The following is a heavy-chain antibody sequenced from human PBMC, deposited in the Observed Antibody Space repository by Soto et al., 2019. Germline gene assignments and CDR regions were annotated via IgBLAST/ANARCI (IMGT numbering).Heavy chain of an antibody. CDR1: CYIFSKYG. J-gene: IGHJ4*02. Sequence: GASVKVSCKASCYIFSKYGISWMRQVPGQGLEWLGWVSAYNGKSNYTQKFQGRVTMTTDTATNTAYMELRSLRSDDTAVYYCARASGIGVGHTSYWGQGTLVTVSS. CDR3: ARASGIGVGHTSY. D-gene: IGHD3-22*01. V-gene: IGHV1-18*01. CDR2: VSAYNGKS.